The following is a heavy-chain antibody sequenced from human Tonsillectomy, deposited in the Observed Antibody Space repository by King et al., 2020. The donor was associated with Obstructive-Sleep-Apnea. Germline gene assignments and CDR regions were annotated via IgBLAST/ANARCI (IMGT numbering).Heavy chain of an antibody. J-gene: IGHJ4*02. D-gene: IGHD4-23*01. CDR2: IYYSGST. V-gene: IGHV4-59*01. CDR3: ARVMDYGGPPGAKGFDY. Sequence: VQLQESGPGLVKPSETLSLTCTVSGGSISSYYWSWIRQPPGKGLEWIGYIYYSGSTNYNPSLKSLVTISVDTSKNQFSLKLSSVTAADTAVYYCARVMDYGGPPGAKGFDYWGQGTLVTVSS. CDR1: GGSISSYY.